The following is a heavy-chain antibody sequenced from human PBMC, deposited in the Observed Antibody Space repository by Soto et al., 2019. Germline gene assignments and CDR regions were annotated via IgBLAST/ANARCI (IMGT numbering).Heavy chain of an antibody. Sequence: PGGSLRLSCAASGFTFSSYAMSWVRQAPGKGLEWVSAISGSGGSTYYADSVKGRFTISRDSSKNTLYLQMNSLRAEDTAVYYCAKVLTKEVLVTAASFDYWGQGTLVTVYS. CDR1: GFTFSSYA. CDR2: ISGSGGST. D-gene: IGHD2-2*01. V-gene: IGHV3-23*01. CDR3: AKVLTKEVLVTAASFDY. J-gene: IGHJ4*02.